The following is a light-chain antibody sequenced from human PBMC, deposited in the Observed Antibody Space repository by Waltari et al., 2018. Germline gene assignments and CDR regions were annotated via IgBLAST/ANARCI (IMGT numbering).Light chain of an antibody. J-gene: IGKJ4*01. CDR1: QDISNY. V-gene: IGKV1-16*02. CDR3: QQYNSYPLT. CDR2: AAS. Sequence: DIQMTQSPSSLSASVGDRVTITCRASQDISNYLAWFQQKPGKAPKSLISAASSLQSGVPSKFSGSGSGTDFTLTISSLQAEDFATYYCQQYNSYPLTFGGGTKVEIE.